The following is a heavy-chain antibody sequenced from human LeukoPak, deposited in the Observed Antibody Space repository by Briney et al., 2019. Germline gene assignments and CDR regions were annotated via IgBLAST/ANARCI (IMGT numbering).Heavy chain of an antibody. D-gene: IGHD3-22*01. CDR2: ISTSGSI. CDR3: APPPYYYEANGYSVA. Sequence: PSETLSLTCTVSGGSISSNYWSWIRQPAGKGLEWIGRISTSGSINYNPSLKSRVTMSVDTSKNQFSLKLSSVTAADTAVYYCAPPPYYYEANGYSVAWGQGTLVTVSS. CDR1: GGSISSNY. J-gene: IGHJ5*02. V-gene: IGHV4-4*07.